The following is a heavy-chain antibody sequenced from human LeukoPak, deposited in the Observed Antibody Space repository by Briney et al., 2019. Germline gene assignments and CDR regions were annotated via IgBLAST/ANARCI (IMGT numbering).Heavy chain of an antibody. D-gene: IGHD4-17*01. Sequence: GGSLRLSCAASGFTFDDYGMSWVRQAPGKGLEWVSGISWNSGSIGYADSVKGRFTISRDNAKNSLYLQMNSLRAEDTALYYCAKETLDDYGTYFDYWGQGTLVTVSS. V-gene: IGHV3-9*01. CDR1: GFTFDDYG. CDR3: AKETLDDYGTYFDY. J-gene: IGHJ4*02. CDR2: ISWNSGSI.